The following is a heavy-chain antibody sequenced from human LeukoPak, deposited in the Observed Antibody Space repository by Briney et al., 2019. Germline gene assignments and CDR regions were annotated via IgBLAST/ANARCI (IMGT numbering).Heavy chain of an antibody. V-gene: IGHV1-18*01. D-gene: IGHD3-9*01. J-gene: IGHJ4*02. CDR2: ISAYNGNT. CDR3: ARDQVSHYDSLTNDY. Sequence: ASVKASCKASGYTFTSYGISWVRQAPGQGLEWMGWISAYNGNTNYAQKLQGRVTMTTDTSTSTAYMELRSLRSDDTAVYYCARDQVSHYDSLTNDYWGQGTLVTVSS. CDR1: GYTFTSYG.